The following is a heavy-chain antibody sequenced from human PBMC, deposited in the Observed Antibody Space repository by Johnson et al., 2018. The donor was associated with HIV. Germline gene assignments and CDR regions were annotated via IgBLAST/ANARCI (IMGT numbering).Heavy chain of an antibody. CDR3: TKMGALVAFDI. Sequence: QVQLVESGGGVVQPGGSLRLSCAASGFTFSSYGMHWVRQAPGKGLEWVAFIRYDGSNKYYVDSVKGRFTISRDNSKNTLSLQMNSLRAEDTAVYYCTKMGALVAFDIWGQGTMVTVSS. V-gene: IGHV3-30*02. J-gene: IGHJ3*02. CDR1: GFTFSSYG. D-gene: IGHD3-16*01. CDR2: IRYDGSNK.